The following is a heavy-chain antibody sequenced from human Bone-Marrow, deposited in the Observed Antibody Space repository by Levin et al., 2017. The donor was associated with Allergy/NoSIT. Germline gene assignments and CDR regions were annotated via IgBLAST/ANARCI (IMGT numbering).Heavy chain of an antibody. Sequence: GGSLRLSCAASGFSFSDFNMIWVRQTPGKGLEWISSISSGSSYIYYAESVKGRFTISRDNAKDSLYLQMNDLRDEDTAVYYCARRGLLVGAAGWGYGMDVWGQGTTVIVSS. CDR2: ISSGSSYI. J-gene: IGHJ6*02. CDR1: GFSFSDFN. V-gene: IGHV3-21*01. CDR3: ARRGLLVGAAGWGYGMDV. D-gene: IGHD1-26*01.